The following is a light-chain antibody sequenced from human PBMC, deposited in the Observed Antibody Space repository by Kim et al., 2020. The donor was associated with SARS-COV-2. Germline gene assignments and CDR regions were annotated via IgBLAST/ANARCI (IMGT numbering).Light chain of an antibody. J-gene: IGKJ5*01. CDR3: QQLNSYPLT. CDR2: AAS. CDR1: QGINNY. V-gene: IGKV1-27*01. Sequence: DIQMTQSPSSLSASVGARITITCRASQGINNYLAWYQQKPGKPPKLLIYAASALQSGVPSRFSGSGSGTDFTLTVTSLQPEDFATYFCQQLNSYPLTFGQGTRLGIK.